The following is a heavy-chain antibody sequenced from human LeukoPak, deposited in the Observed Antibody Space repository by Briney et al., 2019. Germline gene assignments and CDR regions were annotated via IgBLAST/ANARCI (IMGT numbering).Heavy chain of an antibody. V-gene: IGHV4-39*01. CDR1: GGSISSSSYY. CDR2: IYYSGST. Sequence: SETLSLTCTVSGGSISSSSYYWGWIRQPPGKGLEWVGSIYYSGSTYYNPSLKSRVTISVDTSKNQFSLKLSSVTAADTAVYYCARLGILWWNWGKGITVTASS. CDR3: ARLGILWWN. J-gene: IGHJ6*04. D-gene: IGHD2-21*01.